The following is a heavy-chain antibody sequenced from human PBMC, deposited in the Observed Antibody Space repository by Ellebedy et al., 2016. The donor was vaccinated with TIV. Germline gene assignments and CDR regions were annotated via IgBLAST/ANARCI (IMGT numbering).Heavy chain of an antibody. CDR1: GFTVSSNY. D-gene: IGHD1-1*01. CDR3: AGRAYNWNDGSLFDY. J-gene: IGHJ4*02. Sequence: GGSLRLSCAASGFTVSSNYMSWVRQATGRGLEWVSTIYSSGGTYYAGSVKGRFTISRDNSKNTLYIQMNSLRAEDTAVYYCAGRAYNWNDGSLFDYWGQGTLVTVSS. CDR2: IYSSGGT. V-gene: IGHV3-53*01.